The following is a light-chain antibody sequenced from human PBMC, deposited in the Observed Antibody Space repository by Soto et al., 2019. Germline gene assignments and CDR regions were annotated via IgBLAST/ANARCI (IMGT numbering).Light chain of an antibody. CDR3: QQYNSYSPT. CDR2: DAS. Sequence: DIQMTQSPSTLSVSVGDRVSITCRASQRISSWLSWYQQKPGKAPKLLIYDASSLESGVPSRFSGSGSGTEFTLTISSLQPDDFVTYYCQQYNSYSPTFGQGTKVDIK. V-gene: IGKV1-5*01. J-gene: IGKJ1*01. CDR1: QRISSW.